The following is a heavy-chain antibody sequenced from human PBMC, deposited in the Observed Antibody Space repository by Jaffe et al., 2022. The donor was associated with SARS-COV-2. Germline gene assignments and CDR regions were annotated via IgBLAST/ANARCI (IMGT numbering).Heavy chain of an antibody. CDR1: GDSVSSNSVA. V-gene: IGHV6-1*01. Sequence: QVQLQVSGPGLVKPSQTLSLTCAISGDSVSSNSVAWNWIRQSPSRGLEWLARTQYRSRWYEHYAESVKGRISINPDTSRNQFSLHLNSVTPDDTAVYYCVRGVSCSGSDYWGQGILVTVSS. CDR3: VRGVSCSGSDY. D-gene: IGHD6-25*01. J-gene: IGHJ4*02. CDR2: TQYRSRWYE.